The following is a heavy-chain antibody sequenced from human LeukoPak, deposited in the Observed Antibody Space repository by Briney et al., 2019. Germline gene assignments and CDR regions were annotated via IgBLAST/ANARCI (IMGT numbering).Heavy chain of an antibody. V-gene: IGHV3-20*04. CDR3: ARPTGGNYGFDC. D-gene: IGHD3-10*01. Sequence: PGGSLRPSCAASGFTFDDYGMSWVRQAPGKGLEWVSGINWNGGSTGYADSVKGRFTISRDNAKNSLYLQMNSLRAEDTALYYCARPTGGNYGFDCWGQGTLVTVSS. J-gene: IGHJ4*02. CDR2: INWNGGST. CDR1: GFTFDDYG.